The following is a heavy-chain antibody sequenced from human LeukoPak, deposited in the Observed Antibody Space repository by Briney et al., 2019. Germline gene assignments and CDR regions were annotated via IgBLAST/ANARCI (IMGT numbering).Heavy chain of an antibody. CDR2: ISSNGGST. D-gene: IGHD5-24*01. CDR1: GFTFSSYA. J-gene: IGHJ4*02. V-gene: IGHV3-64*01. Sequence: GGSLRLSCAASGFTFSSYAMHWVRQAPGKGLEYVSAISSNGGSTYYANSVKGRFTISRDNSKNTLYLQMGSLRAEDMAVYYCGGGGASRGGEMATTLFDYWGQGTLVTVSS. CDR3: GGGGASRGGEMATTLFDY.